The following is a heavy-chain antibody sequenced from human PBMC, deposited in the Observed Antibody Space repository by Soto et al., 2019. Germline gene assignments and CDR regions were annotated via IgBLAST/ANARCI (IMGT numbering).Heavy chain of an antibody. D-gene: IGHD4-4*01. CDR1: GFTFSSYS. V-gene: IGHV3-21*01. J-gene: IGHJ5*02. CDR3: AREPYSNYDWFDP. CDR2: ISSSSSYI. Sequence: GGSLRLSCAASGFTFSSYSMNWFRQAPGKWLEWVSSISSSSSYIYYADSVKGRFTISRDNAKDSLYLQMNSLRAEDTAVYYCAREPYSNYDWFDPWGQGTLVTVSS.